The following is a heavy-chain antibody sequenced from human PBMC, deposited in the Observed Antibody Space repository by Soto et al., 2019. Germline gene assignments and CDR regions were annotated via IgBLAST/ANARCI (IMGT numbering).Heavy chain of an antibody. V-gene: IGHV4-38-2*02. J-gene: IGHJ5*02. CDR1: GYSIGSGYY. Sequence: SETLSLTCSVPGYSIGSGYYWGWIWQPPGKGLEWIGSIYHSGSNYYKPSVKSRVTISVDTSKNQFSLKRSSVTAADTAVYNCARDLISGWYLNWFDPWGQGTRVTVSS. D-gene: IGHD6-19*01. CDR2: IYHSGSN. CDR3: ARDLISGWYLNWFDP.